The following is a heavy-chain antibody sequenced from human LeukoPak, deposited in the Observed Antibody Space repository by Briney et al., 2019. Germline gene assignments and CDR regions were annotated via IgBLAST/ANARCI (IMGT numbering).Heavy chain of an antibody. Sequence: PRKSLRLSCTASGFTFSGYGMHWVRQAPGKGLEWVAIIWYDGSKRYYADSVKGRFTISRDNFKNTLYLEMNTLRAEDTAMYYCARSEVSTTLLDYWGQGTLVTVSS. CDR1: GFTFSGYG. V-gene: IGHV3-33*01. CDR2: IWYDGSKR. CDR3: ARSEVSTTLLDY. D-gene: IGHD5/OR15-5a*01. J-gene: IGHJ4*02.